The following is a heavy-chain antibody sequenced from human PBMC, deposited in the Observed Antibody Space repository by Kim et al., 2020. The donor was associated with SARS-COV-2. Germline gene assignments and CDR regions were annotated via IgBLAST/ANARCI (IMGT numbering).Heavy chain of an antibody. V-gene: IGHV1-69*13. J-gene: IGHJ5*02. D-gene: IGHD3-22*01. CDR1: GGTFSSYA. Sequence: SVKVSCKASGGTFSSYAISWVRQAPGQGLEWMGGIIPIFGTANYAQKFQGRVTITADESTSTAYMELSSLRSEDTAVYYCARTPLYYYDSSGYYLYNWFDPWGQGTLVTVSS. CDR2: IIPIFGTA. CDR3: ARTPLYYYDSSGYYLYNWFDP.